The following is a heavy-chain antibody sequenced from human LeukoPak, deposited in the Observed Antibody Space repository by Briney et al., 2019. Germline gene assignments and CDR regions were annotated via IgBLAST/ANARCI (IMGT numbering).Heavy chain of an antibody. J-gene: IGHJ4*02. V-gene: IGHV1-69*04. CDR2: IIPILGIA. CDR1: GYTFTSYA. D-gene: IGHD2-15*01. Sequence: SVKVSCKASGYTFTSYAISWVRQAPGQGLEWMGRIIPILGIANYAQKFQGRVTITADKSTSTVHMDLSSLRSEDTAVYYCARGKGGGSFDYWGQGTLVTVSS. CDR3: ARGKGGGSFDY.